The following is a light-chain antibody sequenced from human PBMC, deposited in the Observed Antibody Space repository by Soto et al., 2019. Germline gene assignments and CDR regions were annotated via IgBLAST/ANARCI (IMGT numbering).Light chain of an antibody. CDR2: GAF. V-gene: IGKV3-20*01. Sequence: EVVLTQSPGTLSLSPGERATLSCRASQSVTSNYLAWYQQKPGRAPRLLIFGAFNRATGIPDRFSGSSSGTDFTLTINGLEPEDFAVYYCQQYDTSRLTFGGGTKVEI. CDR1: QSVTSNY. CDR3: QQYDTSRLT. J-gene: IGKJ4*01.